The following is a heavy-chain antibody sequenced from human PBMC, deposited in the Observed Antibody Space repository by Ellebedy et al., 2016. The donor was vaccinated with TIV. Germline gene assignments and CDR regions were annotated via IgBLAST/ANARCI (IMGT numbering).Heavy chain of an antibody. CDR1: GYVFTSYG. Sequence: AASVKVSCKASGYVFTSYGINWVRQAPGEGPEWMGWINAHNGNTNYAMKFQDRVTLTKDTSTSTIYMDLRRLTSDDTAVYYCARDAAQQWLIEGGDAFEIWGQGTMVMVSS. CDR2: INAHNGNT. V-gene: IGHV1-18*01. J-gene: IGHJ3*02. CDR3: ARDAAQQWLIEGGDAFEI. D-gene: IGHD6-19*01.